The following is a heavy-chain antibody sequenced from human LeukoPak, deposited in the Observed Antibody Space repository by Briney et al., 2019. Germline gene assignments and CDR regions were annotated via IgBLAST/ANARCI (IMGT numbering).Heavy chain of an antibody. CDR1: GFTFSYYG. Sequence: GGSLRLSCAASGFTFSYYGMSWVRQAPGKGLEWVSYISSSSSTIYYADSVKGRFTISRDNSKNTLYLQMNSLRAEDTAVYYCATSGVGNMGSYYYYGMDVWGQGTTVTVSS. CDR3: ATSGVGNMGSYYYYGMDV. J-gene: IGHJ6*02. CDR2: ISSSSSTI. D-gene: IGHD3-10*01. V-gene: IGHV3-48*01.